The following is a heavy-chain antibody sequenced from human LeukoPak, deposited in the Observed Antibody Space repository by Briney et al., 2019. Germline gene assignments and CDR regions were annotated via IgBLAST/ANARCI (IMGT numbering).Heavy chain of an antibody. D-gene: IGHD3-3*01. CDR2: ISYDGSNK. V-gene: IGHV3-30*03. CDR1: GFTFSSYG. Sequence: GGSLRLSCAASGFTFSSYGMHWVRQAPGKGLEWVAVISYDGSNKYYADSVKGRFTISRDHSKNTLYLQMNSLRDEDTAVYYCAAAGVPAAKLPVLRFLEWFSGAFDYWGQGTLVTVSS. J-gene: IGHJ4*02. CDR3: AAAGVPAAKLPVLRFLEWFSGAFDY.